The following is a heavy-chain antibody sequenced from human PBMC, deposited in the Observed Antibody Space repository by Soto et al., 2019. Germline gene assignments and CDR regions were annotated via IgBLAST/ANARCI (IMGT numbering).Heavy chain of an antibody. Sequence: ASVKVSCKTSGYTFSSHAMHWVRQAPGQRLEWMGWINAGNGNTEYSQNFQGRVAITRDTSASTDYMELRSLRSEDTAVYYCARDGARITVFGVVYYFDYWGQGTLVTVSS. V-gene: IGHV1-3*01. D-gene: IGHD3-3*01. CDR3: ARDGARITVFGVVYYFDY. CDR1: GYTFSSHA. J-gene: IGHJ4*01. CDR2: INAGNGNT.